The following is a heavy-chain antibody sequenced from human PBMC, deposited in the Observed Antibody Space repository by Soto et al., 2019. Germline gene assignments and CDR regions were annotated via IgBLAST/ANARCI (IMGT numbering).Heavy chain of an antibody. J-gene: IGHJ3*02. Sequence: EVQLLESGGGLVQPGGSLRLSCAASGFTFSSYVMSWVRQAPGKGLEWVSAISGSGGSTYYADSVKGRFTISRDNSKNTLYLQMNSLRAEDTAVYYCAKDKPTENGSGGGDAFDIWGQGTMVTVSS. D-gene: IGHD3-10*01. V-gene: IGHV3-23*01. CDR1: GFTFSSYV. CDR2: ISGSGGST. CDR3: AKDKPTENGSGGGDAFDI.